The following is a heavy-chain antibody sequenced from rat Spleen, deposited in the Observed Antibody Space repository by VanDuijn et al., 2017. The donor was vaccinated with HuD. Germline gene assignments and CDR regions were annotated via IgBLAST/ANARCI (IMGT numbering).Heavy chain of an antibody. J-gene: IGHJ2*01. CDR1: GFTFSNYD. D-gene: IGHD4-1*01. V-gene: IGHV5-25*01. Sequence: EVELVESGGGLVQPGRSMKLSCAASGFTFSNYDMAWVRQAPTQGLEWVASISISGGTTYYRDSVKGRFTISRDNAKSTLYLQMDSLRSEDTATYYCTTGDSWGQGVMVTVSS. CDR2: ISISGGTT. CDR3: TTGDS.